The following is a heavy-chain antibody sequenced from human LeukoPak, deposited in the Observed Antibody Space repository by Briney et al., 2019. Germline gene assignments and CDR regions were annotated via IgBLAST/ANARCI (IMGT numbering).Heavy chain of an antibody. J-gene: IGHJ4*02. CDR3: ARDRGSYSFDY. Sequence: GGSLRLSCAASGFTFSSYSMNWVRQAPGKGLEWVSSISSSSSYIYYADSVKGRFTISRDNAKNSLYLQMNGLRAEDTAVYYCARDRGSYSFDYWGQGTLVTVSS. CDR1: GFTFSSYS. CDR2: ISSSSSYI. V-gene: IGHV3-21*01. D-gene: IGHD1-26*01.